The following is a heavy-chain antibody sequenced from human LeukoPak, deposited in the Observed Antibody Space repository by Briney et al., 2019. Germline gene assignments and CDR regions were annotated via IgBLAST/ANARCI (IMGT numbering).Heavy chain of an antibody. CDR1: GGSISSYY. V-gene: IGHV4-4*07. Sequence: KPSETLSLTCTVSGGSISSYYWSWIRQPAGKGLEWIGRIYTSGSTNYNPSLKSRVTMSVDTSKNQFSLKLSSVTAADTAVYYCARGKMQWLDWAVDYWGQGTLVTVSS. J-gene: IGHJ4*02. CDR2: IYTSGST. CDR3: ARGKMQWLDWAVDY. D-gene: IGHD6-19*01.